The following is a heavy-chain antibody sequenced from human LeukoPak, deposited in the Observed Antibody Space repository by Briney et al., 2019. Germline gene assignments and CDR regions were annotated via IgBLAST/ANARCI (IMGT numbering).Heavy chain of an antibody. CDR2: IYHSGST. J-gene: IGHJ4*02. CDR3: ARGLLRFLEWLPLDY. D-gene: IGHD3-3*01. Sequence: PSETLSLTCAVSGGSISSGGYSWSWIRQPPGKGLEWIGYIYHSGSTYYNPSLKSRVTISVDTSKNQFSLKLSSVTAADTAVYYCARGLLRFLEWLPLDYWGQGTLVTVSS. CDR1: GGSISSGGYS. V-gene: IGHV4-30-2*05.